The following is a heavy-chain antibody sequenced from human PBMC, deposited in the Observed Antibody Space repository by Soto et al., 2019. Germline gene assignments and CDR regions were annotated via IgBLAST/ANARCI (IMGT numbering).Heavy chain of an antibody. J-gene: IGHJ2*01. CDR2: VSHSGIT. Sequence: QVQLQQWGAGLLKPSETMSLTCAIYGGSFSGYYWTWVRQSPGKGLAWIGEVSHSGITKYNPSLKSRVTSSLDTSRNQFSLELTSVTAADTAVYYCARYGGNPIWYFDLWGRGTLVTVSS. D-gene: IGHD2-15*01. CDR3: ARYGGNPIWYFDL. V-gene: IGHV4-34*01. CDR1: GGSFSGYY.